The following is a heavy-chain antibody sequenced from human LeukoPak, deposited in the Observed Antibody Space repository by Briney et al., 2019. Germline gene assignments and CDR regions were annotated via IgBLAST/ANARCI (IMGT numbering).Heavy chain of an antibody. CDR1: GYTFTGYY. J-gene: IGHJ4*02. CDR3: AREAGGSSGRYFDY. CDR2: INPKTGGT. V-gene: IGHV1-2*06. D-gene: IGHD6-19*01. Sequence: GASVKVSCKASGYTFTGYYIHWVRQAPGQGLEGMGRINPKTGGTNYAQNFQGRSTMTRDTSHATAYMELSRLTSDDAAVYYCAREAGGSSGRYFDYWGQGTLVTVSS.